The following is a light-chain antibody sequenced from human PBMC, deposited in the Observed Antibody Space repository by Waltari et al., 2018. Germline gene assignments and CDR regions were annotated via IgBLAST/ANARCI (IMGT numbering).Light chain of an antibody. J-gene: IGLJ3*02. CDR1: SYDIGTNY. CDR2: RND. Sequence: QSVLTQPPSASGTPGQRVTISCSGSSYDIGTNYVYWYRQVPGTAPRLIMYRNDQRPIGVPVRFSASKSGTSASLVISGLRSEDEAAYYCSTWDDSLSSPVFGGGTKLTVL. CDR3: STWDDSLSSPV. V-gene: IGLV1-47*01.